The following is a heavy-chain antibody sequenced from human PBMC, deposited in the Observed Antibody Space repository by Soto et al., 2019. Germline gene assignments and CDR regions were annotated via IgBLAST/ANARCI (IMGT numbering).Heavy chain of an antibody. CDR2: ISSSSSTI. Sequence: EVQLVESGGGLVQPGGSLRLSCAASGFTFSSYSMNWVRQAPGKGLEWVSYISSSSSTIYYADSVKGRFTISRDNAKNSLYLQMNGLRAEDTAVYYCARDDYGDYGRYYYGMDVWGQGTTVTVSS. V-gene: IGHV3-48*01. CDR1: GFTFSSYS. CDR3: ARDDYGDYGRYYYGMDV. D-gene: IGHD4-17*01. J-gene: IGHJ6*02.